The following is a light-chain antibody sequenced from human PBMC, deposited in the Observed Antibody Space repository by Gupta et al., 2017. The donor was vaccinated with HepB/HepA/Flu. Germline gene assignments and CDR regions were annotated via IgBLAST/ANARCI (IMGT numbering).Light chain of an antibody. Sequence: DIVLTQSPGTLSLSPGERATLSCRASQSVSSSYLAWYQQKHGQAPRLLIYGASSRATGIPDRFSGSGSGTDFTLTIIRLEPEDFAVYYCQQYGSSFTFGPGTKVDIK. CDR2: GAS. CDR1: QSVSSSY. V-gene: IGKV3-20*01. CDR3: QQYGSSFT. J-gene: IGKJ3*01.